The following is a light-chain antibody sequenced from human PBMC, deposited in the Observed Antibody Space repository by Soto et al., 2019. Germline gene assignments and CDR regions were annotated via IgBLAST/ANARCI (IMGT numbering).Light chain of an antibody. CDR1: SSNIGNNA. Sequence: QSVLTQPPSASGTPGQRVTMSCSGSSSNIGNNAVNWYQQLPGTAPKLLIFSSSQRPSGVPDRFSGSKSGTSASLAISGLQSEDEADYYCAAWGDSLNGYVFGPGTKLTVL. CDR3: AAWGDSLNGYV. CDR2: SSS. V-gene: IGLV1-44*01. J-gene: IGLJ1*01.